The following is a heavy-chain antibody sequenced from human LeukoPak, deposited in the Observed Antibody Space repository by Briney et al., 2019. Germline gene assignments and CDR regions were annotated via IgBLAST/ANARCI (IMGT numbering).Heavy chain of an antibody. CDR1: VYTFTSYG. V-gene: IGHV1-18*04. Sequence: ASVKVSCKASVYTFTSYGISWVRQAPRQGLEWVGWISAYSGNTNYAQKLQGRVTMTTDTSTSTAYMELRSLRSDDTAVYYCARPIAVAGTLYFDYWGQGTLVTVSS. CDR2: ISAYSGNT. J-gene: IGHJ4*02. D-gene: IGHD6-19*01. CDR3: ARPIAVAGTLYFDY.